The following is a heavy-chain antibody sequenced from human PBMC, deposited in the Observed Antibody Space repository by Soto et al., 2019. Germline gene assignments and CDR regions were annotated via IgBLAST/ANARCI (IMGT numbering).Heavy chain of an antibody. Sequence: QVQLVQSGDEVRKPGSSVKVSCKASGYIFGNYGIAWVRQAPGQGLEWMGWISAYSGNTHYASKVQGRLTMTTDTSTSTAYMDLRSLTSYDAAVYYSAMVDNDVTPTPQDVWGQGTTVTVSS. CDR1: GYIFGNYG. CDR2: ISAYSGNT. CDR3: AMVDNDVTPTPQDV. J-gene: IGHJ6*02. D-gene: IGHD5-12*01. V-gene: IGHV1-18*01.